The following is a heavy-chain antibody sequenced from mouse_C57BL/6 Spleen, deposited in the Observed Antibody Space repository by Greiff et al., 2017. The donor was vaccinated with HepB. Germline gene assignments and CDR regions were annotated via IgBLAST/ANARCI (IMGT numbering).Heavy chain of an antibody. CDR2: FHPYNDDT. V-gene: IGHV1-47*01. CDR1: GYTFTTYP. J-gene: IGHJ4*01. D-gene: IGHD2-4*01. Sequence: QVQLQQSGAELVKPGASVKMSCKASGYTFTTYPIEWMKQNHGKSLEWIGNFHPYNDDTKYNEKFKGKATLTVEKSSSTVYLELSRLTSDDAAVYYCARGGLRRPFYDAMDYWGQGTSVTVSS. CDR3: ARGGLRRPFYDAMDY.